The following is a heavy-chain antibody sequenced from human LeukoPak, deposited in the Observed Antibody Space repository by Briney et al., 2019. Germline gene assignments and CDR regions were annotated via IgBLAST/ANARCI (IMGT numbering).Heavy chain of an antibody. J-gene: IGHJ4*02. V-gene: IGHV5-51*01. CDR3: ARRGYDILTGYRGFDY. CDR2: LYPGDSDT. D-gene: IGHD3-9*01. CDR1: GYSFISYW. Sequence: RGESLNISCKGSGYSFISYWIGWVRQMPGKGLGWMGILYPGDSDTRYSPSFEGQVTISADKAISTAYLQWSSLKASDTAMYCCARRGYDILTGYRGFDYWGQGTLVTVSS.